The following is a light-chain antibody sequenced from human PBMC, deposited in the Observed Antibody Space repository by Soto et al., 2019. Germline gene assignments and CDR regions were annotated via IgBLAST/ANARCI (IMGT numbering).Light chain of an antibody. CDR2: RNN. V-gene: IGLV1-47*01. CDR1: SSNIGSNF. J-gene: IGLJ3*02. Sequence: QSVLTQPPSASGTPGQRVTISCSGSSSNIGSNFVYWYQQFPGTAPKLLIYRNNQRPSGVPDRFSGSKSGTSASLAISGLPSEYEADYYCAAWDDSLSGGVFGGGTKLTVL. CDR3: AAWDDSLSGGV.